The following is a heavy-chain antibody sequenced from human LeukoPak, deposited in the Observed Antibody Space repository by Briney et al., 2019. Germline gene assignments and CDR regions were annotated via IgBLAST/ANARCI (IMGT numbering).Heavy chain of an antibody. CDR3: AKTANTWYLDP. J-gene: IGHJ5*02. Sequence: GRSLRLSCAASGFSFSSYAMHWVRQAPGKGLEWVAIIWSDGGTTYYADSVQGRFTISRDNSNKILYLQMNSLTAGDTAVYYCAKTANTWYLDPWGQGTLVTVSS. CDR2: IWSDGGTT. V-gene: IGHV3-33*06. CDR1: GFSFSSYA. D-gene: IGHD6-13*01.